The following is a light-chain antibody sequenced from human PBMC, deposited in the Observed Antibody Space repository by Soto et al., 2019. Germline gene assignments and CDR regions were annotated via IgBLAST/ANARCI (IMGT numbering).Light chain of an antibody. CDR2: AAS. V-gene: IGKV1-27*01. CDR1: RDISSS. Sequence: DVQMTQSPSSLSASVGDRVTITCRASRDISSSLAWYQQKPGKVPKLLIYAASTLHAGVQSRFSSSGSGTVFTLTINSLQPEDFATYYCQKYNRAPNTFGRGTRMEI. CDR3: QKYNRAPNT. J-gene: IGKJ2*01.